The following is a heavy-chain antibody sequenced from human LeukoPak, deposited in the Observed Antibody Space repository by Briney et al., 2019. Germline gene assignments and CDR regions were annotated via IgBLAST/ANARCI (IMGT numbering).Heavy chain of an antibody. J-gene: IGHJ4*02. Sequence: PGGSLRLSCAASGFTFDDYGTSWVRQAPGKGLEWVSGINWNGGSTGYADSVKGRFTISRDNAKNSLYLQMNSLRAADTALYYCARVRTHYYDSNPDYFDYWGQGTLVTVSS. CDR1: GFTFDDYG. D-gene: IGHD3-22*01. CDR3: ARVRTHYYDSNPDYFDY. CDR2: INWNGGST. V-gene: IGHV3-20*04.